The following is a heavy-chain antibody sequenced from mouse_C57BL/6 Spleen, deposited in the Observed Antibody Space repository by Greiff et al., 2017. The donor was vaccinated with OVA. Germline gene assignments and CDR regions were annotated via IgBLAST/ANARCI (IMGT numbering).Heavy chain of an antibody. J-gene: IGHJ2*01. CDR1: GYTFTSYW. CDR2: IYPGSGST. Sequence: VQLQQPGAELVKPGASVKMSCKASGYTFTSYWITWVKQRPGQGLEWIGDIYPGSGSTNYNEKFKSKATLTVDTSSSTAYMQLSSLTSEDSAVYYCARREDGSSFFDYWGQGTTLTVSS. V-gene: IGHV1-55*01. CDR3: ARREDGSSFFDY. D-gene: IGHD1-1*01.